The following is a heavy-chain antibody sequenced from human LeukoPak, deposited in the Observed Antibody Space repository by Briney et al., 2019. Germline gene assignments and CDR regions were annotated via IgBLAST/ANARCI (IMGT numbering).Heavy chain of an antibody. J-gene: IGHJ4*02. D-gene: IGHD6-19*01. Sequence: ASVKVSCKASGYTFTGYYMHWVRQAPGQGLEWMGWISTHNENTEYAQKFQGRVTMTTDTSTSTAYMELRSLRSDDTAVYYCAKDPPHSSGPNSPCFEFWGQGTLVTVSS. V-gene: IGHV1-18*04. CDR1: GYTFTGYY. CDR3: AKDPPHSSGPNSPCFEF. CDR2: ISTHNENT.